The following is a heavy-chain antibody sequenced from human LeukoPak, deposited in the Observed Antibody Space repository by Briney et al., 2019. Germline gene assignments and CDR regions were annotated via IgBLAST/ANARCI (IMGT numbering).Heavy chain of an antibody. V-gene: IGHV3-30-3*01. D-gene: IGHD3-10*01. CDR2: ISYDGSDK. J-gene: IGHJ6*02. CDR1: GFIFRNYA. Sequence: GGSPILSCAASGFIFRNYAMHWVRQVPGKGLEWVAVISYDGSDKYYADSVKGRFTISRDNSKNTLYLEMNSLRPDDTAVYYCASAGGSGSERIAYYYKGMDVWSQGTTVTVS. CDR3: ASAGGSGSERIAYYYKGMDV.